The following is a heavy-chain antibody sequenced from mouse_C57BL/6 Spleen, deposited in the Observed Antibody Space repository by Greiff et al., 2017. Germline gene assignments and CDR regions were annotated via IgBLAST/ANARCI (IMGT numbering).Heavy chain of an antibody. CDR2: IDPEDGDT. CDR3: TSLYYGSSYGYAMDY. Sequence: VQLQQSGAELVRPGASVKLSCTASGFNIKDYYMHWVKQRPEQGLEWIGRIDPEDGDTEYAPKFQGKATMTADTSSNTAYLQLSSLTSEDTAVXYCTSLYYGSSYGYAMDYWGQGTSVTVSS. D-gene: IGHD1-1*01. V-gene: IGHV14-1*01. J-gene: IGHJ4*01. CDR1: GFNIKDYY.